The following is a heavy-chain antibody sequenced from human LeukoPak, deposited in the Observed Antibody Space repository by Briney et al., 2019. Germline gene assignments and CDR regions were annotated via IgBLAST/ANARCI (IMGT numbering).Heavy chain of an antibody. J-gene: IGHJ4*02. Sequence: GGSLRLSCVASGFTFTNYAMSWLRQAPGKGLEWVSAIRGSGDDTYYADSVKGRFTISRDNSKNTVYLQMNSLRADDTAVYYCAKHSSGWPRYSDSWGQGTLVIVSS. CDR3: AKHSSGWPRYSDS. CDR1: GFTFTNYA. D-gene: IGHD6-19*01. CDR2: IRGSGDDT. V-gene: IGHV3-23*01.